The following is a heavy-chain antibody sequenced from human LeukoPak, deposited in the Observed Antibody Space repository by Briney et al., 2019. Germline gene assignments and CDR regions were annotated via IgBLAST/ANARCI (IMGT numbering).Heavy chain of an antibody. J-gene: IGHJ4*02. CDR2: IKEDGSEQ. CDR1: GFTFSSYS. CDR3: ARGRKWLQPSDY. V-gene: IGHV3-7*01. D-gene: IGHD5-24*01. Sequence: PGGSLRLSCAASGFTFSSYSMNWVRQAPGKGLEWVANIKEDGSEQNYVDSVKGRFTISRDNAKNSLYLQMNSLRAEDTAIYYCARGRKWLQPSDYWGQGTLVTVSS.